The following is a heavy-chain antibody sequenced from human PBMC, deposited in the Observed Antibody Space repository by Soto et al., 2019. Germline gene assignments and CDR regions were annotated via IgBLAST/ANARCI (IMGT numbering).Heavy chain of an antibody. J-gene: IGHJ5*02. CDR2: INHSGGT. D-gene: IGHD6-13*01. V-gene: IGHV4-34*01. Sequence: WETRSLTCSCYVLAFVGYYCSGILQPPGKGLEWIGEINHSGGTNYNPSLKSRVTISVDTSKNQFSLKLSSVTAADTAVYYCARSRWYIKLELDLWGQGILVTVSS. CDR1: VLAFVGYY. CDR3: ARSRWYIKLELDL.